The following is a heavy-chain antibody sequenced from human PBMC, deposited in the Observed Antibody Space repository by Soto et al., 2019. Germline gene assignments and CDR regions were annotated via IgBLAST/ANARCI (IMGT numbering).Heavy chain of an antibody. J-gene: IGHJ5*02. D-gene: IGHD3-9*01. V-gene: IGHV3-33*01. CDR2: IWYDGDTK. CDR1: GFTFSNYG. Sequence: GGSLRLSCAASGFTFSNYGMHWVRQAPGKGLEWVAFIWYDGDTKYYADSVKGRFTISRDNAKNTLYLQMNSLRAEDTAVYYCAREAHILTGYLPFDPWGQGTLVTVSS. CDR3: AREAHILTGYLPFDP.